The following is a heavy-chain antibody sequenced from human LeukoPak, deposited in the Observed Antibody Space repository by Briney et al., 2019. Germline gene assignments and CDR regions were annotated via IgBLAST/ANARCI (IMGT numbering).Heavy chain of an antibody. Sequence: SETLSLTCTVSGGSISTYYWSWIRQPPGKGLEWIGYIYSSGSTNNNPSLKSRVSISVDKSKNQFSLKLSSVTAADTAVYYCARQRSSGDFDYWGQGTLSPSPQ. CDR2: IYSSGST. V-gene: IGHV4-59*01. CDR1: GGSISTYY. CDR3: ARQRSSGDFDY. D-gene: IGHD2-15*01. J-gene: IGHJ4*02.